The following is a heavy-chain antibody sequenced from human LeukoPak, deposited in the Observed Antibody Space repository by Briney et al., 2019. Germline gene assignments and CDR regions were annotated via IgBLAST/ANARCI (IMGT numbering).Heavy chain of an antibody. CDR1: GLTFDTYG. CDR2: ISASGSNT. V-gene: IGHV3-23*01. CDR3: ARDGTVWAAAGTIDY. D-gene: IGHD6-13*01. J-gene: IGHJ4*02. Sequence: GGSLRLSCTISGLTFDTYGMSWVRQAPGKGLEWVSAISASGSNTHYADSVKGRFTISRDNSKNTLYLQMNSLRAEDTAVYYCARDGTVWAAAGTIDYWGQGTLVTVSS.